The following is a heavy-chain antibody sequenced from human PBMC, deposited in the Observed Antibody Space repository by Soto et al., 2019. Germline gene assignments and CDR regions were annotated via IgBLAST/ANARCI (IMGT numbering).Heavy chain of an antibody. D-gene: IGHD3-22*01. CDR3: ASSPGAIVVVPGHDY. CDR2: IIPILGIA. Sequence: QVQLVQSGAEVKKPGSSVKVSCKASGGTFSSYTISWVRQAPGQGLEWMGRIIPILGIANYAQKFQGRVTITADKSTSTAYMELSRLRSEDTAVYYCASSPGAIVVVPGHDYWGQGTLVTVSS. V-gene: IGHV1-69*02. J-gene: IGHJ4*02. CDR1: GGTFSSYT.